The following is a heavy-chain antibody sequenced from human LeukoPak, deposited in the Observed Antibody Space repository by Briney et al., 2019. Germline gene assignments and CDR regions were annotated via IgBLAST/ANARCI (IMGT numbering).Heavy chain of an antibody. CDR3: ARDYSSSWYGGWFDP. CDR1: GGSISSNTYY. V-gene: IGHV4-39*07. Sequence: PSETLSLTCTVSGGSISSNTYYWAWIRQPPGKGLEWIGCIHYSGRTYYNPSLKSRVTMSVDTSKNQFSLKLSSVTAADTAVYYCARDYSSSWYGGWFDPWGQGTLVTVSS. J-gene: IGHJ5*02. CDR2: IHYSGRT. D-gene: IGHD6-13*01.